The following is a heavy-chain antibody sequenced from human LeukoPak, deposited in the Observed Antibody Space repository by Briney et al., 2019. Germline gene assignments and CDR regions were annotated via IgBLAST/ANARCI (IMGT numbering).Heavy chain of an antibody. CDR2: IYYSGST. CDR1: GGSISSGDYY. CDR3: ARANILTGYYHFDY. Sequence: SQTLSLTCTVSGGSISSGDYYWGWIRQPPGKGLEWIVYIYYSGSTYYNPSLKSQITISVDTSKNQFSLKLSSVTAADTAVYYCARANILTGYYHFDYWGQGTLVTVSS. V-gene: IGHV4-30-4*01. D-gene: IGHD3-9*01. J-gene: IGHJ4*02.